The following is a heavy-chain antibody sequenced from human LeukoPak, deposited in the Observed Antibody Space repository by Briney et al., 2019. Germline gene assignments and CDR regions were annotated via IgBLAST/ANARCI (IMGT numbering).Heavy chain of an antibody. D-gene: IGHD3/OR15-3a*01. CDR1: GFTFSNYE. CDR3: VRERTGTSSDGFYI. Sequence: GGSLRLSCAGSGFTFSNYEMHWVRQVAGGGLEWVSAIGIGGDTFYTGSVKGRFTISRENAKNSFFLQMNSLSAGDTALYYCVRERTGTSSDGFYIWGQGTMATVSS. V-gene: IGHV3-13*01. J-gene: IGHJ3*02. CDR2: IGIGGDT.